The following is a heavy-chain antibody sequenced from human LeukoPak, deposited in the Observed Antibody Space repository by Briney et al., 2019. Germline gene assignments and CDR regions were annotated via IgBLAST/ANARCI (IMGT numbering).Heavy chain of an antibody. CDR2: ISASGGST. CDR1: GFTFSTYA. Sequence: GGSLRLSCAASGFTFSTYAMSWVRQAPGKGLEWVSTISASGGSTFYADSVKGRFTISRDTSKTTISLQMNSLRVEDSAVNYCAKWTRTTLFRGDRARFDSWGQGTLVTVSS. J-gene: IGHJ4*02. D-gene: IGHD3-10*01. CDR3: AKWTRTTLFRGDRARFDS. V-gene: IGHV3-23*01.